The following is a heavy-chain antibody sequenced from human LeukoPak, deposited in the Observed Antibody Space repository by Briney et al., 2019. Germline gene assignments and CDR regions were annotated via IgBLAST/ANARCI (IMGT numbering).Heavy chain of an antibody. CDR1: GGTFSSYG. D-gene: IGHD3-22*01. Sequence: GASVKVSCKASGGTFSSYGISWVRQAPGQGLEWMGWISAYNGNTNYAQKLQGRVTMTTDTSTSTAYMELRSLRSDDTAVYYCARSVVITQLLYYYYYYMDVWGKGTTVTVSS. V-gene: IGHV1-18*01. J-gene: IGHJ6*03. CDR2: ISAYNGNT. CDR3: ARSVVITQLLYYYYYYMDV.